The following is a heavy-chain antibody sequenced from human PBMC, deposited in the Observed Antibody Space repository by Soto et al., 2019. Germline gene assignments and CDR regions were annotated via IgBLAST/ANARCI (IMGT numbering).Heavy chain of an antibody. CDR3: ARGHVAVDDDAFDI. J-gene: IGHJ3*02. V-gene: IGHV3-15*01. Sequence: PGGSLRLSCAASGFTFSNAWMSWVRQAPGKGLEWVGRIKSKTDGGTTDYAAPVKGRFTISRDDSKNTLYLQMNSLKTEDTAVYYCARGHVAVDDDAFDIWGQGTMVTVSS. D-gene: IGHD6-19*01. CDR1: GFTFSNAW. CDR2: IKSKTDGGTT.